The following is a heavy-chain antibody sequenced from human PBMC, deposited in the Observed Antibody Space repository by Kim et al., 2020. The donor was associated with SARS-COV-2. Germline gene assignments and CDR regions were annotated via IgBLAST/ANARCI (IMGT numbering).Heavy chain of an antibody. Sequence: SETLSLTCAVYGGSFSGYYWSWIRQPPGKGREWIGEINHSGSTNYNPSLKSRVTISVDTSKNQFSLKLSSVTAADTAVYYCARGPDLLRSGGFDYWGQG. J-gene: IGHJ4*02. D-gene: IGHD3-16*01. CDR2: INHSGST. V-gene: IGHV4-34*01. CDR3: ARGPDLLRSGGFDY. CDR1: GGSFSGYY.